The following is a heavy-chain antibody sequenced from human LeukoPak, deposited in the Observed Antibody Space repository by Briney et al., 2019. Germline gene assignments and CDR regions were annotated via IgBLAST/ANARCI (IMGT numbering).Heavy chain of an antibody. V-gene: IGHV4-59*08. CDR3: ARPRTCCGGDCFSYSFDL. CDR1: GGSISSYY. D-gene: IGHD2-21*02. Sequence: SETLSLTCTVSGGSISSYYWSWIRQPAGKGLEWIGYIYHSGNTNYNPSLKSRVTMSVDTSKNQFSLKLSSVTAADTAVYYCARPRTCCGGDCFSYSFDLWGQGTLVTVPS. CDR2: IYHSGNT. J-gene: IGHJ3*01.